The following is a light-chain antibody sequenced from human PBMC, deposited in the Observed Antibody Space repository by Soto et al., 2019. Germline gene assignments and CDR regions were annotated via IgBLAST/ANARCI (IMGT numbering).Light chain of an antibody. CDR2: GAS. CDR1: QTVSSN. CDR3: QQYNKWPYT. Sequence: EIVMTQSPATLSVSPGERVALSCRASQTVSSNFAWYQQKPGQAPRLVIYGASTRATGIPARFSCSGSGKDFTLTISSLQSEDFAIYYCQQYNKWPYTFGQGTKLEIK. J-gene: IGKJ2*01. V-gene: IGKV3-15*01.